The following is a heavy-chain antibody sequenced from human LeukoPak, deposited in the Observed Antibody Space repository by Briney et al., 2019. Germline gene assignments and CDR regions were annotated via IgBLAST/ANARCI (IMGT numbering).Heavy chain of an antibody. V-gene: IGHV4-59*12. CDR3: ARGKLLPPDY. D-gene: IGHD2-15*01. CDR1: GGTISSYY. J-gene: IGHJ4*02. CDR2: IYYSGST. Sequence: SESLSLTCTLSGGTISSYYWTWIRQPPGKGLEWIGYIYYSGSTYYNPSLKSRVTISVDTSKNQFSLKLSSGTAADTAVYYCARGKLLPPDYWGQGTLVTVSS.